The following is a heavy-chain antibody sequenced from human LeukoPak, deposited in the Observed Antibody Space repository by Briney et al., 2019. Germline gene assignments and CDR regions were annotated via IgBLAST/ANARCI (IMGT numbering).Heavy chain of an antibody. CDR1: GFTFSSYS. D-gene: IGHD3/OR15-3a*01. J-gene: IGHJ6*03. CDR3: VRDKRDFAYYMDV. CDR2: ISSRSSTI. V-gene: IGHV3-48*01. Sequence: SGVSLRLSYAASGFTFSSYSMNCVRQAPGKGLEGVSYISSRSSTIFYADSVKVRFTISRDNAKNSLYLQMNSLRAEDTAVYYCVRDKRDFAYYMDVWGKGPTVTISS.